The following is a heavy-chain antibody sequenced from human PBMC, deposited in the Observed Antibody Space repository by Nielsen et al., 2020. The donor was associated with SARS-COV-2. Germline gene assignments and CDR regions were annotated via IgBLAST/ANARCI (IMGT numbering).Heavy chain of an antibody. CDR2: ISAYNGNT. D-gene: IGHD3-3*01. CDR1: GYTFTSYG. CDR3: ARDGLLRFLEDYYYYYYMDV. J-gene: IGHJ6*03. V-gene: IGHV1-18*04. Sequence: ASVKVSCKASGYTFTSYGISWVRQAPGQGLEWMGWISAYNGNTNYAQKLRGRVTMTTDTSTSTAYMELRSLRSDDTAVYYCARDGLLRFLEDYYYYYYMDVWGKGTTVTVSS.